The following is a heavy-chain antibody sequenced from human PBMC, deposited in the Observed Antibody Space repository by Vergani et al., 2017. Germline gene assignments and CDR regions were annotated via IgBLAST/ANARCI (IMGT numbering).Heavy chain of an antibody. V-gene: IGHV1-69*04. CDR1: EGTFSSYA. J-gene: IGHJ4*02. D-gene: IGHD6-19*01. Sequence: QVQLVQSGAEVKKPGSSVKVSCKASEGTFSSYAISWVRQAPGQGLEWMGRIIPILGIANYAQKFQGRVTITADKSTSTAYMELSSLRAEDTAVYYCARGRSYSSGLYAVDYWGQGTLVTVSA. CDR2: IIPILGIA. CDR3: ARGRSYSSGLYAVDY.